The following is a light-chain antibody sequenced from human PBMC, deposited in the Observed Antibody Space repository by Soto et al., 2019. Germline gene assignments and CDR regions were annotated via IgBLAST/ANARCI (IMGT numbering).Light chain of an antibody. CDR2: QAS. CDR1: QSISTW. Sequence: DIQMTQSPSTLSASVGDRVTITCRASQSISTWLAWYQQKPGKAPKLLIYQASNLETGVPSRFGGSGSGTEFTLTISSLQPDDFATYYCQQYNSYWTFGQGTTVEIK. CDR3: QQYNSYWT. J-gene: IGKJ1*01. V-gene: IGKV1-5*03.